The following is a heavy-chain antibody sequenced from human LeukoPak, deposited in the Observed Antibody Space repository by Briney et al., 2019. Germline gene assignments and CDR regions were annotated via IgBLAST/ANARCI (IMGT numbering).Heavy chain of an antibody. CDR1: GYSFTKYN. D-gene: IGHD7-27*01. Sequence: ASVKVSCTASGYSFTKYNMHWVRQAPGQGLEWMGMINPSGGSTRYTQKFQGRVTLTRDTSTSTVYMELSSLRSEDTAMYYCARDNWGWSSDYWGQGTLVTVSS. V-gene: IGHV1-46*01. J-gene: IGHJ4*02. CDR3: ARDNWGWSSDY. CDR2: INPSGGST.